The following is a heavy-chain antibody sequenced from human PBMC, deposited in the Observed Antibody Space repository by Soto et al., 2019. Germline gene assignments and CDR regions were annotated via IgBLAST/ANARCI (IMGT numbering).Heavy chain of an antibody. CDR3: GRSAVNHLFYWGTYGRFV. Sequence: QVQLVESGGGVVQPGGSLRLSCVASENTFSNYAMHWVRQAPGKGLEWIAVILYDGTGAYYADSVKGRFTISRHNGKNPLYLQMHSVRVEDRPVLYCGRSAVNHLFYWGTYGRFVWSRGTTVIVTS. CDR2: ILYDGTGA. V-gene: IGHV3-30-3*01. CDR1: ENTFSNYA. J-gene: IGHJ6*04. D-gene: IGHD7-27*01.